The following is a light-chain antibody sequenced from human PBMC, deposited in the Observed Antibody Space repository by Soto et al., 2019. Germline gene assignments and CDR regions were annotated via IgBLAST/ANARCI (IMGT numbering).Light chain of an antibody. CDR2: DNT. V-gene: IGLV1-40*01. CDR1: NSNIGAGYD. CDR3: QSYDTSLSFWV. J-gene: IGLJ3*02. Sequence: QSVLTQPPSVSGAPGQRVTISCTGSNSNIGAGYDVHWYQQLPGTAPRLLIFDNTNRPSGVRDRFYGSKSGSAASLAITGLQAEDEADYYCQSYDTSLSFWVFGGGTKVTAL.